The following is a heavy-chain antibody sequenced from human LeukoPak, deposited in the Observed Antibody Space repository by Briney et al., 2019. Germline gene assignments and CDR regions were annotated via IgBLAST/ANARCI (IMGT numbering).Heavy chain of an antibody. CDR2: ISSNGGST. CDR1: GFTFSRYA. V-gene: IGHV3-64D*06. D-gene: IGHD3-10*01. CDR3: VKSGSYYNEPYYFDY. Sequence: GGSLRLSCSASGFTFSRYAMHWVRQAPGKGLEYVSGISSNGGSTYYADSVKGRFTISRDNSKNTLYLQMSSLRAEDTAVYYCVKSGSYYNEPYYFDYWGQGTLVTVSS. J-gene: IGHJ4*02.